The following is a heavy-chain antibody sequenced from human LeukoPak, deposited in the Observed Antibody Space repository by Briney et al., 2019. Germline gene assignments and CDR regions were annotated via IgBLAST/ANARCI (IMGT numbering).Heavy chain of an antibody. CDR3: AREASRDFWSGYSRSYYYYYYMDV. CDR2: ISYDGSNK. D-gene: IGHD3-3*01. J-gene: IGHJ6*03. CDR1: GFTFSSYG. Sequence: PGGSLRLSCAASGFTFSSYGMHWVRQAPGKGLEWVAVISYDGSNKYYADSVKGRFTISRDNSKNTLYLQMNSLRAEDTAVYYCAREASRDFWSGYSRSYYYYYYMDVWGKGTTVTVSS. V-gene: IGHV3-30*03.